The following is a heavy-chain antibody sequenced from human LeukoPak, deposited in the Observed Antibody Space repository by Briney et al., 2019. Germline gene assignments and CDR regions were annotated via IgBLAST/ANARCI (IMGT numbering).Heavy chain of an antibody. CDR3: ARVDAIDYSDYEANWFDP. V-gene: IGHV3-23*01. Sequence: PGGSLRLSCAASGFTFSSYAMSWVRQAPGKGLEWVSAISGSGGSTYYADSVKGRFTISRDNSKNTLYLQMNSLRAEDTAVYYCARVDAIDYSDYEANWFDPWGQGTLVTVSS. D-gene: IGHD4-17*01. J-gene: IGHJ5*02. CDR1: GFTFSSYA. CDR2: ISGSGGST.